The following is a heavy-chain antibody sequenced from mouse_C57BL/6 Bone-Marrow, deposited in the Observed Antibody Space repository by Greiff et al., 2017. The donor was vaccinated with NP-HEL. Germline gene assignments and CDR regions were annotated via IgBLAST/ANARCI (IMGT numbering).Heavy chain of an antibody. CDR1: GYAFTNYL. CDR2: INPGSGGT. Sequence: QVQLQQSGAELVRPGTSVKVSCKASGYAFTNYLIEWVKQRPGQGLEWIGVINPGSGGTNYNEKFKGKATLTADKSSSTAYMQLSSLTSEDSAVYFCARKEHWDGVYFDYWGQGTTLTVSS. D-gene: IGHD4-1*01. J-gene: IGHJ2*01. CDR3: ARKEHWDGVYFDY. V-gene: IGHV1-54*01.